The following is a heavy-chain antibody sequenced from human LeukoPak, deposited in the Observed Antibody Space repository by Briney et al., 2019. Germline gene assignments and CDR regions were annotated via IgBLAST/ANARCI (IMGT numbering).Heavy chain of an antibody. V-gene: IGHV3-21*01. Sequence: GGSLRLSCAASGFTFSSYSMNWVRQAPGKGLEWVSSISRNSDYIYYADSVKGRFTISRDNAKNSLYLQMSSLRAEDTAVYYCAKEVAAAVNYWGRGTQVTVSS. CDR2: ISRNSDYI. D-gene: IGHD6-13*01. J-gene: IGHJ4*02. CDR1: GFTFSSYS. CDR3: AKEVAAAVNY.